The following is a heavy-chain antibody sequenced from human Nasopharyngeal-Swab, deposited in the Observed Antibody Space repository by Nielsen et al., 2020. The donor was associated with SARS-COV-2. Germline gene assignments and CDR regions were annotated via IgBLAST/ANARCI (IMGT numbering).Heavy chain of an antibody. CDR2: ISAYNGNT. CDR1: GYTFTSYG. Sequence: ASVKVSCKASGYTFTSYGISWVRPAPGQGLEWMGWISAYNGNTNYAQKLQGRVTMTTDTSTSTAYMELRSLRSDDTAVYYCARDLTERDYYGMDVWGQGTTVTVSS. J-gene: IGHJ6*02. D-gene: IGHD1-14*01. CDR3: ARDLTERDYYGMDV. V-gene: IGHV1-18*01.